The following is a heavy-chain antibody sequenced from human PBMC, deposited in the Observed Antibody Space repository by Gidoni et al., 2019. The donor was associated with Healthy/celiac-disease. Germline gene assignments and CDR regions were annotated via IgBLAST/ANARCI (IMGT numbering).Heavy chain of an antibody. Sequence: AASGFTFSTAWMSWVRQAPGKGLEWVGRIKSKTDGGTTDYAAPVKGRFTISRDDSKNTLYLQMNSLKTEDTAVYYCTTDGGKGYAVGHDAFDIWGQGTMVTVSS. CDR2: IKSKTDGGTT. CDR1: GFTFSTAW. V-gene: IGHV3-15*01. D-gene: IGHD2-15*01. CDR3: TTDGGKGYAVGHDAFDI. J-gene: IGHJ3*02.